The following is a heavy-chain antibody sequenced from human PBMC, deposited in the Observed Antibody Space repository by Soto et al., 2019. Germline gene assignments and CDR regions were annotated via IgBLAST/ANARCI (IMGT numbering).Heavy chain of an antibody. Sequence: SETLSLTCTVSGDSISSYYWSWIRQPPGKGLEWIGYIYYSGSTNYNPPLKSRVTISVDTSKNQFSLKLSSVTAADTAVYYCARRYSSAFDIWGQGTMVTVSS. V-gene: IGHV4-59*08. J-gene: IGHJ3*02. CDR1: GDSISSYY. D-gene: IGHD6-13*01. CDR2: IYYSGST. CDR3: ARRYSSAFDI.